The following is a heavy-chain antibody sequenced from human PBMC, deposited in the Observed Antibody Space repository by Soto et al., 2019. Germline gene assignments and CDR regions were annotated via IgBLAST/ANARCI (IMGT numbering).Heavy chain of an antibody. CDR1: GFTFSSHS. J-gene: IGHJ4*02. CDR2: ISYDGSIK. CDR3: AREWSTSGDLDY. V-gene: IGHV3-30-3*01. Sequence: QVQLVESGGGVVQPGRSLRLSCAASGFTFSSHSIQWVRQAPGTGLEWVAVISYDGSIKYYADSVKGRFPISRDNSKNTAYLQMNSLRAEDTAVFYCAREWSTSGDLDYWGQGTLVIVSS. D-gene: IGHD3-10*01.